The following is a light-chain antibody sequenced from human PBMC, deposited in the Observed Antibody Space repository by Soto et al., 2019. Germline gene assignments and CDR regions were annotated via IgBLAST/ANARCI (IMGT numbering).Light chain of an antibody. V-gene: IGLV2-14*01. CDR3: SSYTRSSTHVL. J-gene: IGLJ2*01. CDR2: EVV. CDR1: SNDVGNGYDS. Sequence: QSVLTQPASVSGSPGQSITISCTGTSNDVGNGYDSVSWYQHHPGKAPKLIIYEVVNRPSGVSNRFSGSKSGNTASLTISGLQAEDEADYYCSSYTRSSTHVLFGGGTKLTVL.